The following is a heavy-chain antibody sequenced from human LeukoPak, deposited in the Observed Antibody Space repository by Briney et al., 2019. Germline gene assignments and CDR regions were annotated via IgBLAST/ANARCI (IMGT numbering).Heavy chain of an antibody. CDR3: ARANYYDSTGYLPVVYPSDY. D-gene: IGHD3-22*01. CDR2: IYHSGST. J-gene: IGHJ4*02. CDR1: GGSIRSTNYY. Sequence: SQTLSLTCTVSGGSIRSTNYYWSWIRQDPAKGLEWIGYIYHSGSTYYNPSLKSRVTISLDTSKNQFSLKLRSVTAADTAVYYCARANYYDSTGYLPVVYPSDYWGQGTLVTVSS. V-gene: IGHV4-31*03.